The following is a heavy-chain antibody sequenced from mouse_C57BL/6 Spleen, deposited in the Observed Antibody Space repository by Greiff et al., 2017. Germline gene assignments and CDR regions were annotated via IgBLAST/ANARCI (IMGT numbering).Heavy chain of an antibody. CDR2: IYPGDGDT. J-gene: IGHJ3*01. CDR3: ASEGGGYYPWFAY. Sequence: QVQLQQSGPELVKPGASVKISCKASGYAFSSSWMNWVKQRPGKGLEWIGRIYPGDGDTNYNGKFKGKATLTADKSSSTAYMQLSSLTSEDSAVYFGASEGGGYYPWFAYWGQGTLVTVSA. D-gene: IGHD2-3*01. CDR1: GYAFSSSW. V-gene: IGHV1-82*01.